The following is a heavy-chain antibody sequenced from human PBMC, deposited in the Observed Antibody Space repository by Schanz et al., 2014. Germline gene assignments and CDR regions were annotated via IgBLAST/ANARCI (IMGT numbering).Heavy chain of an antibody. CDR1: GGSISSGGYS. CDR3: ALREKPYGPFAS. D-gene: IGHD3-10*01. CDR2: IYYSGNT. Sequence: LQLQESGSGLMKPSQTLSLTCAVSGGSISSGGYSWNWIRQSPGKGLEWIGYIYYSGNTYYNPSLKSRVTISVDRSKNHFSLRLDSVTAADTAVYYCALREKPYGPFASWGQGALVTVSS. J-gene: IGHJ4*02. V-gene: IGHV4-30-2*06.